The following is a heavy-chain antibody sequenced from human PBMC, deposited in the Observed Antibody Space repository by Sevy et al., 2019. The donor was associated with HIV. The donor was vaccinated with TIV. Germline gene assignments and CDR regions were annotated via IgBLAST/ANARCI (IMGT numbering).Heavy chain of an antibody. CDR3: ARDGLYGGNFEYFQH. Sequence: GSLRLSCPASGFTFSNYALTWVRQAPGKGLDWVSSITGSSTTIYYADSVKGRFTVSRDNSNNTLYLHINSLRAEDTAVYYCARDGLYGGNFEYFQHWGQGTLVTVSS. CDR2: ITGSSTTI. V-gene: IGHV3-23*01. J-gene: IGHJ1*01. D-gene: IGHD4-17*01. CDR1: GFTFSNYA.